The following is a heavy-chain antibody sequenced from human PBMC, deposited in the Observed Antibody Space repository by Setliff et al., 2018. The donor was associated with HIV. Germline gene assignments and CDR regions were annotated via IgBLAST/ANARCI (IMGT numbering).Heavy chain of an antibody. CDR2: IYTSGST. CDR3: ARHSDFWSEDAFDI. V-gene: IGHV4-4*09. Sequence: TLSLTCTVSGGSMNSYYWSWIRQPPGKGLEWIGYIYTSGSTKYNPSLKSRVTILVDPSKNQFSLRLSSVTDADTAVYYCARHSDFWSEDAFDIWGQGTMVTVSS. D-gene: IGHD3-3*01. J-gene: IGHJ3*02. CDR1: GGSMNSYY.